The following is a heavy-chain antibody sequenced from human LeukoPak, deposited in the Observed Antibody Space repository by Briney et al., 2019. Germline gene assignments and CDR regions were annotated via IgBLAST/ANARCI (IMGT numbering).Heavy chain of an antibody. CDR1: GYSFTGYW. Sequence: GETLKISCKGSGYSFTGYWIGWVRQMPGKGLEWMGIIYPGDSDTRYSPSFQGQVTISADKSISTAYLQWSSLKASDTAVYYCARADQLLWFGEPGRPYYYGMDVWGQGTTVTVSS. CDR3: ARADQLLWFGEPGRPYYYGMDV. V-gene: IGHV5-51*01. CDR2: IYPGDSDT. J-gene: IGHJ6*02. D-gene: IGHD3-10*01.